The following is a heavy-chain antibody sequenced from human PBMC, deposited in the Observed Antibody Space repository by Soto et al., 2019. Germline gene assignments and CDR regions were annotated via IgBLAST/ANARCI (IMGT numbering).Heavy chain of an antibody. V-gene: IGHV1-8*01. CDR3: ARVDRYGDSGPPHYYYYYMDV. J-gene: IGHJ6*03. CDR2: MNPNSGNT. D-gene: IGHD4-17*01. Sequence: ASVKVSCKASGYTFTSYDINWVRQATGQGLEWMGWMNPNSGNTGYAQKFQGRVTMTRNTSISTAYMELSSLRSEDTAVYYCARVDRYGDSGPPHYYYYYMDVWGKGTTVTVSS. CDR1: GYTFTSYD.